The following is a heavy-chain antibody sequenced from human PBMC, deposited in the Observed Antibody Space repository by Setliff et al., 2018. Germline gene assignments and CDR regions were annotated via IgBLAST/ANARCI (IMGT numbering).Heavy chain of an antibody. J-gene: IGHJ4*02. CDR1: GDSMSGAS. CDR2: VFPNGAS. V-gene: IGHV4-59*03. Sequence: SETLSLTCSVSGDSMSGASIWSWIRQPPGRGLEFMGYVFPNGASKYDPSFKSRLTISVDTSKNQFSLKLTSVTAADTAFYFCANGGTYRYFDFWGQGTLVTVSS. D-gene: IGHD1-1*01. CDR3: ANGGTYRYFDF.